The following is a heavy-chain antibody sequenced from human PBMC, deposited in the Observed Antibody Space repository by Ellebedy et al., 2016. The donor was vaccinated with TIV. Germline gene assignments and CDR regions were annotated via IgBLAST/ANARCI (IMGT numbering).Heavy chain of an antibody. D-gene: IGHD6-19*01. CDR2: ISVDGRAV. V-gene: IGHV3-30*03. CDR1: GFTFSDSV. CDR3: VRGWYSSGHCDVFAM. J-gene: IGHJ3*02. Sequence: GESLKISCVGFGFTFSDSVMHWVRQDPGKRLDWVAGISVDGRAVHYPDSVKGRFTISRDNAQNTVYLQMNSLRLEDTAVYYCVRGWYSSGHCDVFAMWGQGTIVTVSS.